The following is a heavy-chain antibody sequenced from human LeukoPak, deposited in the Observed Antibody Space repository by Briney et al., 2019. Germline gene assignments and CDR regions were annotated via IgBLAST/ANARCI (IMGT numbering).Heavy chain of an antibody. CDR2: INHSGST. V-gene: IGHV4-34*01. Sequence: SETLSLTCAVYGESFSGYYWSWIRQPPGKGLEWIGEINHSGSTNYNPSLKSRVTISVDTSKNQFSLKLSSVTAADTAVYYCARGCLVVAPAATPDLSPRWFDPWGQGTLVTVSS. CDR3: ARGCLVVAPAATPDLSPRWFDP. D-gene: IGHD2-2*01. CDR1: GESFSGYY. J-gene: IGHJ5*02.